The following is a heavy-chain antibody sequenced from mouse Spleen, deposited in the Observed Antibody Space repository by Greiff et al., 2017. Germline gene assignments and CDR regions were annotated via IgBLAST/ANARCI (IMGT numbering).Heavy chain of an antibody. CDR2: ISSGGSYT. CDR1: GFTFSSYG. V-gene: IGHV5-6*01. J-gene: IGHJ1*03. Sequence: EVNVVESGGDLVKPGGSLKLSCAASGFTFSSYGMSWVRQTPDKRLEWVATISSGGSYTYYPDSVKGRFTISRDNAKNTLYLQMSSLKSEDTAMYYCARHRDYYGSSYGYFDVWGTGTTVTVSS. D-gene: IGHD1-1*01. CDR3: ARHRDYYGSSYGYFDV.